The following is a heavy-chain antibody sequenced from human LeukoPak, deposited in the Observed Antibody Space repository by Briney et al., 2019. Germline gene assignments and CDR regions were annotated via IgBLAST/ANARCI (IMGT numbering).Heavy chain of an antibody. CDR3: ARDIRSLGYCSGGSCLG. Sequence: SVKVSCKASGGTFSSYAISWVRQAPGQGLEWMGRIIPILGIANYAQKFQGRVTITADKSTSTAYMELSSLRSEDTAVYYCARDIRSLGYCSGGSCLGWGRGTLVTVSS. CDR2: IIPILGIA. V-gene: IGHV1-69*04. J-gene: IGHJ4*02. D-gene: IGHD2-15*01. CDR1: GGTFSSYA.